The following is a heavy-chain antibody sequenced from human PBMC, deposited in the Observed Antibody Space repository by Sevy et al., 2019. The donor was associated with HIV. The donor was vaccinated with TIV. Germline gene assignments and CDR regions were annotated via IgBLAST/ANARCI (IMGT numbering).Heavy chain of an antibody. D-gene: IGHD2-8*01. CDR2: IKSRPDGGTT. J-gene: IGHJ6*02. CDR3: STDPIIVLLVTDGMDV. CDR1: GFTFSYAW. V-gene: IGHV3-15*01. Sequence: GGCLRLSCVASGFTFSYAWMSWVRQAPGKGLEWVGRIKSRPDGGTTDYAAPVKGRFTISRDDSKNTLYLQMNSLKTEDTGVYYCSTDPIIVLLVTDGMDVWGQGTTVTVSS.